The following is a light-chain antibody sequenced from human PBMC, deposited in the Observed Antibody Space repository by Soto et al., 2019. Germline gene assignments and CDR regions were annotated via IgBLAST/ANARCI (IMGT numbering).Light chain of an antibody. V-gene: IGKV1-5*01. CDR3: QQYSSYSAWT. J-gene: IGKJ1*01. CDR2: DAS. Sequence: DIQMTQSPSTLSGSVGDRVTITCRASQSISKWLAWHQQKPGKAPKLLIYDASSLQSGVPPRFSGSGSGTEFTLTIRSLQPDDIATYYCQQYSSYSAWTFGEGTKVDI. CDR1: QSISKW.